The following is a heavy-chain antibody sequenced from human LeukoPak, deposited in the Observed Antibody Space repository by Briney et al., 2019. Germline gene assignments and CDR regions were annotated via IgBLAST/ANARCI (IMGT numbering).Heavy chain of an antibody. J-gene: IGHJ4*02. V-gene: IGHV3-33*01. CDR2: IWYDGSNK. D-gene: IGHD6-13*01. Sequence: GGSLRLSCAASGFTFSSYGMHWVRQAPGKGLEWVAVIWYDGSNKYYADSVKGRFTISRDNSKNTLYLQMNSLRAEDTAVYYCATEIAAAAHFNKGYWGQGTLVTVSS. CDR1: GFTFSSYG. CDR3: ATEIAAAAHFNKGY.